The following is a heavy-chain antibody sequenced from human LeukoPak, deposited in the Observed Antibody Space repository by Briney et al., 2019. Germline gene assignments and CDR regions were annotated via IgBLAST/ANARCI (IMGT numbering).Heavy chain of an antibody. CDR2: IIPIFGTA. Sequence: SVKVSCKASGGTFSSYAISWVRQAPGQGLEWMGGIIPIFGTANYAQKFQGRVTITADKSTSTAYMELSSLRSEDTAVYYCARELAGNLIAVAGTIDWFDPWGQGTLVTVSS. V-gene: IGHV1-69*06. D-gene: IGHD6-19*01. CDR1: GGTFSSYA. CDR3: ARELAGNLIAVAGTIDWFDP. J-gene: IGHJ5*02.